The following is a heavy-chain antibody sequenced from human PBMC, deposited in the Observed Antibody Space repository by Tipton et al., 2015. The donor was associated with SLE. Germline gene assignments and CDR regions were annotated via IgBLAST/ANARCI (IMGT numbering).Heavy chain of an antibody. CDR2: IYYSGST. CDR1: GGSISSYY. D-gene: IGHD6-19*01. V-gene: IGHV4-59*01. CDR3: ARGGWDREWYFDL. J-gene: IGHJ2*01. Sequence: TLSPTCTVSGGSISSYYWSWIRQPPGKGLEWIGYIYYSGSTNYNPSLKSRVTISVDTSKNQFSLKLSSVTAADTAVYYCARGGWDREWYFDLWGRGTLVTVSS.